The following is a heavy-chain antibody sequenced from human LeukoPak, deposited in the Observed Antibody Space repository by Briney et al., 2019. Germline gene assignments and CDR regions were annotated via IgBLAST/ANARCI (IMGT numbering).Heavy chain of an antibody. J-gene: IGHJ3*02. Sequence: SETLSLTCTVSGGSISSYYWSWIRQPPGKGLEWIGYIYYSGSTYYNPSLKSRVTISVDTSKNQFSLKLSSVTAADTAVYYCARTPYYDFWSGYFGAFDIWGQGTMVTVSS. CDR1: GGSISSYY. CDR3: ARTPYYDFWSGYFGAFDI. CDR2: IYYSGST. D-gene: IGHD3-3*01. V-gene: IGHV4-59*12.